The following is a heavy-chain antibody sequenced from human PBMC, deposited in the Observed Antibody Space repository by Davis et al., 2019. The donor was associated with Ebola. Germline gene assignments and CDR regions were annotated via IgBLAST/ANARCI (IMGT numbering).Heavy chain of an antibody. Sequence: ASVKVSCKASGYTFTSYGISWVRQAPGQGLEWMGWISAYNGNTNYAQKLQGRVTMTTDTSTSTAYMELRSRRSDDTAVYYCARFSGSYYRRWFDPWGQGTLVTVSS. V-gene: IGHV1-18*01. CDR1: GYTFTSYG. CDR3: ARFSGSYYRRWFDP. J-gene: IGHJ5*02. D-gene: IGHD1-26*01. CDR2: ISAYNGNT.